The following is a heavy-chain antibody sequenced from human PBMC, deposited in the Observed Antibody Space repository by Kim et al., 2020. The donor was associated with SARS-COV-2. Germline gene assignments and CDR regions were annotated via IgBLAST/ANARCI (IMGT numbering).Heavy chain of an antibody. V-gene: IGHV3-30-3*01. Sequence: GGSLRLSCAASGFTFSSYAMHWIRQAPGKGLEWVAVISYDESNKYYADSVKGRFTISRDNSKNTLYLQMNSLRAEDTAVYYCARGDDFWSNYYYGVDVSGQGTTVTVSS. CDR1: GFTFSSYA. D-gene: IGHD3-3*01. J-gene: IGHJ6*02. CDR2: ISYDESNK. CDR3: ARGDDFWSNYYYGVDV.